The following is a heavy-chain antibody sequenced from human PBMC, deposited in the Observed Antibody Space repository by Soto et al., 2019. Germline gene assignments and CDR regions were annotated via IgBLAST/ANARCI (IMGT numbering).Heavy chain of an antibody. J-gene: IGHJ3*02. CDR1: GGSISSSNW. D-gene: IGHD3-10*01. CDR2: IYHSGSS. CDR3: ARVRFGAYDAFDI. V-gene: IGHV4-4*02. Sequence: QVQLQESGPGLVKPSGILSFTCAVSGGSISSSNWWSWVRQLPGKGLEWIGEIYHSGSSNHNPSLKSRHTISVDKSKNQFSLKVTSVTAADTAVYYCARVRFGAYDAFDIWGQGTMVTVS.